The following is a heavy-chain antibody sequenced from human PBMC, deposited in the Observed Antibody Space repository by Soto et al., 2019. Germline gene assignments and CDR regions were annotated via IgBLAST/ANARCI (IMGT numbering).Heavy chain of an antibody. CDR3: ATQAISYAWDV. D-gene: IGHD4-17*01. CDR1: DDGPYW. V-gene: IGHV4-4*02. J-gene: IGHJ6*02. Sequence: QVQLQESGPGLVKPSETLSLTCAGSDDGPYWWSWVRQSPGKGLEWIGEISRGGTINYNPSLKSRVSMSLDTAKNQLSLTLNSVTAADTARYYCATQAISYAWDVWGQGTTVTVSS. CDR2: ISRGGTI.